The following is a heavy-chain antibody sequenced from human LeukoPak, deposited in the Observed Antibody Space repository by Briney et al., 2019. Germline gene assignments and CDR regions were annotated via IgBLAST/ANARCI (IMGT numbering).Heavy chain of an antibody. V-gene: IGHV3-30*04. J-gene: IGHJ4*02. D-gene: IGHD3-22*01. CDR2: ISYDGNNK. Sequence: GGSLRLSCAASGFTFSSYAMHWVRQAPGKGLEWVAVISYDGNNKYSADSVKGRFTISRDNSKNTLYLQMNSLRAEDTAVYYCRRPDYYDSSGYVDYWGQGTLVTVSS. CDR3: RRPDYYDSSGYVDY. CDR1: GFTFSSYA.